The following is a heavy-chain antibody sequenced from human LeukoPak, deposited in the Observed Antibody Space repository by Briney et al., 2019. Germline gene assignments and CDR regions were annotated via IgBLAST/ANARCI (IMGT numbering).Heavy chain of an antibody. CDR1: GITFSSYG. Sequence: GGSLRLSCAASGITFSSYGMSWVRQAPGKGLEWVANIKQDGSETYYIDSVKGRFSISRDNAKKSLDLQMNSLRVEDTAVYYCARDKEEGSSSGSIFDIWGQGTMVTVSS. CDR2: IKQDGSET. CDR3: ARDKEEGSSSGSIFDI. D-gene: IGHD3-22*01. V-gene: IGHV3-7*01. J-gene: IGHJ3*02.